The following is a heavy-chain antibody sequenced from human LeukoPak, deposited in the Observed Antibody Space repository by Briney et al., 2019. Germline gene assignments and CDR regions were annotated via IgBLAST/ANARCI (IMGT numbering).Heavy chain of an antibody. D-gene: IGHD6-19*01. V-gene: IGHV3-30*04. CDR1: GFTFSSYA. CDR3: ARDRPSISGWYSALFDY. CDR2: ISYDGSNK. Sequence: QPGGSLRLSCAASGFTFSSYAMHWVRQAPGKGLEWVAVISYDGSNKYYADSVKGRFTISRDNSKNTLYLQMNSLRAEDTAVYYCARDRPSISGWYSALFDYWGQGTLVTVPS. J-gene: IGHJ4*02.